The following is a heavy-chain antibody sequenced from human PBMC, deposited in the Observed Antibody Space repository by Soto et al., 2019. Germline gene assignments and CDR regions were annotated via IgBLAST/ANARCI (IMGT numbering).Heavy chain of an antibody. CDR1: GFTFSSYG. J-gene: IGHJ3*02. CDR3: TRDPLIAVAAYDAFDI. Sequence: QVQLVESGGGLVQRGGSLRLSCAASGFTFSSYGMHWVRQAPGKGLEGVAVIWYDGSNKYYADSVKGRYTISRDDSKNTVYLQMNSLGAEDTAVYYCTRDPLIAVAAYDAFDIWGQGTSVTVSS. D-gene: IGHD6-19*01. CDR2: IWYDGSNK. V-gene: IGHV3-33*01.